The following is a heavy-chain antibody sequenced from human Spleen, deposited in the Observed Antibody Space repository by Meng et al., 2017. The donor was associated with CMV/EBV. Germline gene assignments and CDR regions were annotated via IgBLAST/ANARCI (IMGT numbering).Heavy chain of an antibody. CDR3: ARSITIFQIDY. Sequence: ASVKVSCKASGYHFSSYGITWVRQAPGQGPEWMGWINTYNGNTNYAQKFQGRVTVTTDTSTRTVNMELRSLRADDTAVYYCARSITIFQIDYWGQGTLVTVSS. J-gene: IGHJ4*02. V-gene: IGHV1-18*01. CDR2: INTYNGNT. CDR1: GYHFSSYG. D-gene: IGHD3-9*01.